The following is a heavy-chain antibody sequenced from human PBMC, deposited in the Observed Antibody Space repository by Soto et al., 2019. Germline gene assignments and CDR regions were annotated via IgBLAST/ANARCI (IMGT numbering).Heavy chain of an antibody. J-gene: IGHJ6*02. CDR2: IYDSGST. CDR1: GGSIISYY. CDR3: ARHKGGYYSGVDV. Sequence: SETLSLTCTVSGGSIISYYWSWIRQPPGKGLEWIGYIYDSGSTSYNPSLKSRVTISVDTSKNQFSLKLSSVTAADTAVYYCARHKGGYYSGVDVWGQGTTVTVSS. V-gene: IGHV4-59*08. D-gene: IGHD3-16*01.